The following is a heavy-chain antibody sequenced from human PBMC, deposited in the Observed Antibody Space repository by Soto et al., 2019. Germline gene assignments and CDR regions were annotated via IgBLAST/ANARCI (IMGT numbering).Heavy chain of an antibody. D-gene: IGHD3-22*01. CDR3: SGGYYDIGGYSLDP. V-gene: IGHV4-59*01. J-gene: IGHJ5*02. CDR2: IYYGGSI. Sequence: QVQLQESGPGLVKPSETLSLTCSVSNGSISSGYWTWIRQPPGKGLEWIGYIYYGGSINYNPSLKPWMILSGRTAKNQFSLGLRSVTAAATAVYYWSGGYYDIGGYSLDPWGQGTSVTVSS. CDR1: NGSISSGY.